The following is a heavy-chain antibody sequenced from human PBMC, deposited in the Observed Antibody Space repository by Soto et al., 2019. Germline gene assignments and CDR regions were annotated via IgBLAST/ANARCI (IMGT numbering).Heavy chain of an antibody. Sequence: QVQLQESGPGLVKPSETLSLTCTVSGGSISSYYWSWIRQPPGKGLEWIGYIYYSGSTNYNPSLKSRVPVSRDTSKNQFSPQLSSVTAADTAVYYCARGGIQLYQYYYYGMDVWGQGTTVTVSS. CDR2: IYYSGST. D-gene: IGHD5-18*01. V-gene: IGHV4-59*01. CDR1: GGSISSYY. CDR3: ARGGIQLYQYYYYGMDV. J-gene: IGHJ6*02.